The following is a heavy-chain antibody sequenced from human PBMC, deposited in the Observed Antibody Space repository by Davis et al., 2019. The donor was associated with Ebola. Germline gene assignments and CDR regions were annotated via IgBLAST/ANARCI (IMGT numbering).Heavy chain of an antibody. Sequence: ASVQVSCKASGYTFTSYGISWVRQASGQGLEWMGWISAYNGNTKYAQKLQGRNTMTTDTSTSTAYMELRSLRSDDTAVYYCARDLSYYYGSGSGFDPWGQGTLVTVSS. CDR2: ISAYNGNT. CDR1: GYTFTSYG. D-gene: IGHD3-10*01. V-gene: IGHV1-18*01. J-gene: IGHJ5*02. CDR3: ARDLSYYYGSGSGFDP.